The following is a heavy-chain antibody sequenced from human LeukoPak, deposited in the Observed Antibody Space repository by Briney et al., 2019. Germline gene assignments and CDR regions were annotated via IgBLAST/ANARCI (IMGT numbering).Heavy chain of an antibody. CDR3: ANGGGTMLRGDLAY. CDR2: ISGSGGST. J-gene: IGHJ4*02. CDR1: GFTFRSYV. V-gene: IGHV3-23*01. D-gene: IGHD3-10*01. Sequence: PGGSLRLSCAASGFTFRSYVGTWVRQAPGKGLEWVSAISGSGGSTYYADSVKGRFTISRDNSKNTLYLQMNSLRAEDTAVYYCANGGGTMLRGDLAYWGQGTLVTVSS.